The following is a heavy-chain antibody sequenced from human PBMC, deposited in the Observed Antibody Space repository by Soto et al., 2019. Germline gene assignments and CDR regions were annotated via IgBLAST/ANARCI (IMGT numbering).Heavy chain of an antibody. CDR2: INAGNGNT. V-gene: IGHV1-3*01. J-gene: IGHJ6*02. Sequence: ASVKVSCKASGYTFTSYAMHWVRQAPGQRLEWMGWINAGNGNTKYSRKFQGRVTITRDTSASTAYMELSSLRSEDTAVYYCARDRDIVVVPAASPFTYYYYGMDVWGQGTTVTVSS. CDR1: GYTFTSYA. CDR3: ARDRDIVVVPAASPFTYYYYGMDV. D-gene: IGHD2-2*01.